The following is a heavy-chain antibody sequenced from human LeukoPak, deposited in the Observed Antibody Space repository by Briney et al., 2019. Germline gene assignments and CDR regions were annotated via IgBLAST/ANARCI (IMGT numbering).Heavy chain of an antibody. Sequence: GGSLRLSCAASGFTFSSYGMHWVRQAPGKGLEWVAVIWYDGSNKYYADSVKGRFTISRDNSKNTLYLQMNSLRAEDTAVYYCAKPRYSSSWSYYYMDVWGKGTTVTVSS. CDR1: GFTFSSYG. CDR2: IWYDGSNK. V-gene: IGHV3-33*06. CDR3: AKPRYSSSWSYYYMDV. J-gene: IGHJ6*03. D-gene: IGHD6-13*01.